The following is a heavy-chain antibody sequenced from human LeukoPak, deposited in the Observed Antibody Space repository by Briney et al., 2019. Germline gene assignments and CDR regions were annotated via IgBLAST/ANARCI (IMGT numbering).Heavy chain of an antibody. Sequence: GGSLRLSCAASGYIVSSNYMSWVRQAPGKGLEWVSGIYSGGSTYYADSVKGRFTISRDNSKNTLYLQMSSLRAEDTAMYYCARDLYYDSWSGSGWFDPWGQGTPVTVSS. CDR2: IYSGGST. J-gene: IGHJ5*02. CDR3: ARDLYYDSWSGSGWFDP. V-gene: IGHV3-66*01. CDR1: GYIVSSNY. D-gene: IGHD3-3*01.